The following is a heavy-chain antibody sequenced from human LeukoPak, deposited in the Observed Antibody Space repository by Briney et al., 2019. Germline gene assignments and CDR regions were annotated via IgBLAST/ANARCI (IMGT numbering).Heavy chain of an antibody. CDR3: ARGAITFGGVIVDY. J-gene: IGHJ4*02. CDR2: IIPILGIA. V-gene: IGHV1-69*04. Sequence: ASVKVSCKASGGTFSSYAISWVRQAPGQGLEWMGRIIPILGIANYAQKFQGRVTITADKSTSTAYMELSSLRSEDTAVYYCARGAITFGGVIVDYWGQGTLVTVSS. CDR1: GGTFSSYA. D-gene: IGHD3-16*02.